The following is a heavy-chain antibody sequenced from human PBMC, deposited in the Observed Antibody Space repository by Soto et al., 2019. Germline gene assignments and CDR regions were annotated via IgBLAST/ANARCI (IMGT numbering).Heavy chain of an antibody. CDR3: ARKWKSLCHFDV. CDR2: TIGSGDTS. Sequence: EVQLLESGGGLVQPGGSLRLTCAASGFTFSYYAMTWVRQAPGKGLEWVSSTIGSGDTSYYADSVKGRFTMSRDNSKNTVFLEMNSLRVEDTAVYYCARKWKSLCHFDVWGRGTLVTVSS. J-gene: IGHJ2*01. V-gene: IGHV3-23*01. CDR1: GFTFSYYA. D-gene: IGHD3-10*01.